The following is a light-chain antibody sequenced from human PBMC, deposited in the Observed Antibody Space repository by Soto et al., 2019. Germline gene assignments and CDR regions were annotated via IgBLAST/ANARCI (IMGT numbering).Light chain of an antibody. V-gene: IGKV1-5*03. J-gene: IGKJ1*01. CDR1: QNINSW. CDR3: QQRCDWPWT. Sequence: EIHMTQSPSTLSASVGDRATLTCRASQNINSWLAWYQQKPGKAPKLLIYEASSREKGVPARFGGSGSGTEFTLTISNLEPEDFAVYYCQQRCDWPWTFGQGTKVDIK. CDR2: EAS.